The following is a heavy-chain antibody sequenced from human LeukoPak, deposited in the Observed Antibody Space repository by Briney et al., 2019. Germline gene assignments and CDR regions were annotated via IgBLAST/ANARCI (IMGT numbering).Heavy chain of an antibody. Sequence: PSETLSLTCTVSGGSISSSSDYWGWIRQPPGKGLEWIGNIYNSGSTNYNPSLKSRVTISVDTSKNQFSLKLSSVTAADTAVYYCARDWVRYYDSSGSGFDPWGQGTLVTVSS. J-gene: IGHJ5*02. CDR2: IYNSGST. CDR1: GGSISSSSDY. CDR3: ARDWVRYYDSSGSGFDP. D-gene: IGHD3-22*01. V-gene: IGHV4-39*07.